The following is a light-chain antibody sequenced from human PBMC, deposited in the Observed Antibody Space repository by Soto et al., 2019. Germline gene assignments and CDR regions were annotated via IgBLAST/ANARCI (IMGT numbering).Light chain of an antibody. CDR1: QGISNY. CDR3: QQYGSSGT. V-gene: IGKV1-27*01. Sequence: DIQMTQSPSSLSASVGGRFTITCRASQGISNYLAWYQQKPGKVPKLLIYAASTLQSGVPSRLSGSGSGTDFTLTISRLEPEDFAVYYCQQYGSSGTFGQGTKVDIK. J-gene: IGKJ1*01. CDR2: AAS.